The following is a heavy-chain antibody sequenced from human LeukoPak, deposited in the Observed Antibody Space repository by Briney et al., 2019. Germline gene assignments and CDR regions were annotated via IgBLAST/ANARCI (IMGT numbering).Heavy chain of an antibody. V-gene: IGHV3-30*18. D-gene: IGHD6-13*01. CDR2: ISYDGSYK. CDR3: AKDRYSGLNTIDY. CDR1: EFTFSTYG. Sequence: GGSLRLSCAASEFTFSTYGMHWVREAPGKGLEWVAVISYDGSYKFYADSVKGRFTISRDNSKSTLYLQMNSLRAEDTAVYYCAKDRYSGLNTIDYWGQGTLVTVSS. J-gene: IGHJ4*02.